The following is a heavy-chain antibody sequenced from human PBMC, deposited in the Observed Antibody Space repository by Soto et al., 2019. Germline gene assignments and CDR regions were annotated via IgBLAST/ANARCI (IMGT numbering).Heavy chain of an antibody. CDR3: AREGDYYDNENWFNP. V-gene: IGHV4-59*01. Sequence: SETLSLTCTVSGGSISSYYWSWIRQPPGKGLEWIGYFYYSGGTNYNPSLKSRVTITADTSKNQFSLTLSSVTAADTAVYYCAREGDYYDNENWFNPWGQGTLVTVSS. CDR2: FYYSGGT. J-gene: IGHJ5*02. CDR1: GGSISSYY. D-gene: IGHD3-22*01.